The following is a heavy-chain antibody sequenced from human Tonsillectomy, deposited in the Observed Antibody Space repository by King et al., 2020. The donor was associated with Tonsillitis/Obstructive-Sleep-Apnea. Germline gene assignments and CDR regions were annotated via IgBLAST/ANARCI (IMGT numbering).Heavy chain of an antibody. V-gene: IGHV5-51*01. D-gene: IGHD4-17*01. J-gene: IGHJ3*02. CDR1: GYSFTSYW. CDR2: IYPGDSDT. CDR3: ARLEGETTVTDDAFDI. Sequence: VQLVESGAEVKKPGESLKISCKGSGYSFTSYWIGWVRQMPGKGLEWMGIIYPGDSDTRYSPSFQGQVTISADKSISTAYLQWSSLKASDTAMYYCARLEGETTVTDDAFDIWGQGTMVTVSS.